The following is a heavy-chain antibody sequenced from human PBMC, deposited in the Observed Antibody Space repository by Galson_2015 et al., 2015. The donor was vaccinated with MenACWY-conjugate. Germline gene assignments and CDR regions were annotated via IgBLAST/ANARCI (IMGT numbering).Heavy chain of an antibody. CDR3: ARETDRHQYYFDY. CDR2: ISDHGSNK. Sequence: SLRLSCAASGFTFSSYAIHWVRQAPSKGLEWVAVISDHGSNKYYADSVKGRFTISRDNSENTLYLQMSSLRGEDTALYYCARETDRHQYYFDYWGQGTLVTVSS. V-gene: IGHV3-30-3*01. CDR1: GFTFSSYA. J-gene: IGHJ4*02. D-gene: IGHD2-2*01.